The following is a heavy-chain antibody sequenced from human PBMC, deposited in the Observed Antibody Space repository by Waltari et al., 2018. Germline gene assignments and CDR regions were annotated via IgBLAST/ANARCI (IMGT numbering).Heavy chain of an antibody. Sequence: QLQLQESGPGLVKPSETLSLTCTVSGGSISSSSYYWGWIRQPPGKGLEWIGSIYYSGSTSYNPSLKSRVTISVDTSKNQFSLKLSSVTAADTAVYYCARVSYGSGSYGWFDPWGQGTLVTVSS. CDR3: ARVSYGSGSYGWFDP. CDR1: GGSISSSSYY. V-gene: IGHV4-39*07. D-gene: IGHD3-10*01. J-gene: IGHJ5*02. CDR2: IYYSGST.